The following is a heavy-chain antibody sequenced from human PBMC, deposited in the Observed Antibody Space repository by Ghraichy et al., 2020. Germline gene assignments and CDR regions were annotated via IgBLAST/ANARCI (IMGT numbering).Heavy chain of an antibody. CDR1: GYTFSGFY. D-gene: IGHD2-2*01. CDR2: VNPNNGCT. Sequence: ASVKVSCKASGYTFSGFYIHWVRQAPGQGLEWMGCVNPNNGCTKSAQKFQGRVTLTRDPSITTAYMELSRLRSDDTDVYFCTRSDATAEPYYGMDVWGQGTTVTVSS. J-gene: IGHJ6*02. V-gene: IGHV1-2*02. CDR3: TRSDATAEPYYGMDV.